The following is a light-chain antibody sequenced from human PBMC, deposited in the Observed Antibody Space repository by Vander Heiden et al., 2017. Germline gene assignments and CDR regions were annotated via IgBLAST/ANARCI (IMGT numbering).Light chain of an antibody. J-gene: IGKJ3*01. Sequence: SRWSLSPSKEYRVTITCRASQSISSYLNWYQQKPGKAPKLLIYAASSLQSGVPSRFRGSAAGTDFTLPICSRELYDFATNNCKHSYSLSCTFGPGTKVDIK. CDR2: AAS. CDR3: KHSYSLSCT. CDR1: QSISSY. V-gene: IGKV1-39*01.